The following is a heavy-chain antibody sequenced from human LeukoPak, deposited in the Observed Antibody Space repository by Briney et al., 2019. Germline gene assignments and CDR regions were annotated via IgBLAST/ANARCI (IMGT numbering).Heavy chain of an antibody. CDR2: ISSSSSYT. D-gene: IGHD6-13*01. CDR3: AREKQQLEDYFDY. V-gene: IGHV3-11*05. Sequence: GESLRLSCAASGFTFSDYFMSWIRQAPGKGLEWVSYISSSSSYTNYADSVKGRFTISRDNAKNSLYLQMNSLRAEDTAVYYCAREKQQLEDYFDYWGQGTLVTVSS. J-gene: IGHJ4*02. CDR1: GFTFSDYF.